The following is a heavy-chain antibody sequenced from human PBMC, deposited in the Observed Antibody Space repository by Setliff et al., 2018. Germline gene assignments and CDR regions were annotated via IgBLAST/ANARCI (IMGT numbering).Heavy chain of an antibody. D-gene: IGHD1-1*01. CDR3: ARTGTYRYFDY. J-gene: IGHJ4*02. Sequence: LSLTCNVSGVSIANTASYWSWIRQPAGKTLEWIGQVYVGGNTYYNPSLKSRVTISLDASKNQFSLRLTSVTAADTAVYYCARTGTYRYFDYWGQGALVTVSS. CDR2: VYVGGNT. V-gene: IGHV4-61*09. CDR1: GVSIANTASY.